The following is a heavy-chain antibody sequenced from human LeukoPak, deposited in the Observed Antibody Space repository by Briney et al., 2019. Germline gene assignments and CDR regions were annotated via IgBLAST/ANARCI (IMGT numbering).Heavy chain of an antibody. D-gene: IGHD5-18*01. Sequence: ASVKVSCKASGYTFTSYGISWVREAPGQGLEWMGWISAYNGNTNYAQKLQGRVTMTTDTSTSTAYMELWSLRSDDTAVYYCARDSRGTAMVPTDYWGQGTVVTVSS. CDR1: GYTFTSYG. CDR2: ISAYNGNT. J-gene: IGHJ4*02. CDR3: ARDSRGTAMVPTDY. V-gene: IGHV1-18*01.